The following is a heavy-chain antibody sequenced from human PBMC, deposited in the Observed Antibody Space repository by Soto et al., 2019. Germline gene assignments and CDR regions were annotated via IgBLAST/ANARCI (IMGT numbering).Heavy chain of an antibody. CDR1: GYTFTGYY. Sequence: ASVKVSFKASGYTFTGYYMHWVRQAPGQGLEWMGWINPNSGGTNYAQKFQGWVTMTRDTSISTAYMELGRLRSDDTAVYYCAIGGGIAAAGTQYYYYMDVWGKGTTVTVSS. J-gene: IGHJ6*03. CDR2: INPNSGGT. D-gene: IGHD6-13*01. V-gene: IGHV1-2*04. CDR3: AIGGGIAAAGTQYYYYMDV.